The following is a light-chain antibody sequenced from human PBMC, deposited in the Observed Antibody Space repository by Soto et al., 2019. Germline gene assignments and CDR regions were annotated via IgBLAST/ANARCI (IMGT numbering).Light chain of an antibody. Sequence: DIQMTHSLSSVPSSVGDRATMTCRASQGVSSWLAWYQQKPGQAPKLLIYAASSMQSGVPSRFSGSGSGTEFTLTISSLQPDDFATYYCQHYNSYSEAFGQGTKVDIK. V-gene: IGKV1D-16*01. J-gene: IGKJ1*01. CDR3: QHYNSYSEA. CDR2: AAS. CDR1: QGVSSW.